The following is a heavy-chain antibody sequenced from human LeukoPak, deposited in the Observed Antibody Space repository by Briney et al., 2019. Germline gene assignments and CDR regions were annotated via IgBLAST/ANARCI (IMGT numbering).Heavy chain of an antibody. CDR3: ARARGDSSPASRYFDY. CDR2: IAYDGGEK. V-gene: IGHV3-30-3*01. D-gene: IGHD5-18*01. CDR1: GFTFSNYV. J-gene: IGHJ4*02. Sequence: GGSLRLSCAASGFTFSNYVMHWVRQAPGKGLEWVALIAYDGGEKYYADSVKGRFTISRDNSKNTLYLQMNSLGAEDTAMFYCARARGDSSPASRYFDYWGQGALVTVSS.